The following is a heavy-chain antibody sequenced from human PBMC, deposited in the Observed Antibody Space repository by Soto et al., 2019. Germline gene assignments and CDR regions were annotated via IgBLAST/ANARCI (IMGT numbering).Heavy chain of an antibody. CDR2: ISGSGGST. CDR3: ARRGSGSYCDY. J-gene: IGHJ4*02. V-gene: IGHV3-23*01. CDR1: GFTFSSYA. Sequence: EVQLLESGGGLVQPGGSLRLSCAASGFTFSSYAMRWVRQAPGKGLEWVSAISGSGGSTYYADSVKGRFTISRDNSKNTLYLQMNSLRAEDSAVYYCARRGSGSYCDYWGQGTLVTVSS. D-gene: IGHD1-26*01.